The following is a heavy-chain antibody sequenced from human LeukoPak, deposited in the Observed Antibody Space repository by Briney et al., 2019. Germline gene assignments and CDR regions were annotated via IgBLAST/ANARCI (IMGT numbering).Heavy chain of an antibody. CDR2: ISGSGTTM. Sequence: GWALRLFCGASGLTFSDYYMGWIRQAPGEGLEWLSYISGSGTTMYYADSVKGRFTISRDNAKNSLDLQMNSLRAEDAAVYYCGRDFGLTGTKRSFDIWGQGTMVTVSS. J-gene: IGHJ3*02. V-gene: IGHV3-11*01. CDR3: GRDFGLTGTKRSFDI. D-gene: IGHD1-7*01. CDR1: GLTFSDYY.